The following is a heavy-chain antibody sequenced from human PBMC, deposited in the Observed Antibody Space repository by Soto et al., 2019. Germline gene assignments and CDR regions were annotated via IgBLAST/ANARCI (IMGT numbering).Heavy chain of an antibody. V-gene: IGHV3-48*01. Sequence: GGSLRLSCAASGFTFSSYSMNWVRQAPGKGLEWVSYISSSSSTIYYADSVKGRFTISRDNAKNSLYLQMNSLRAEDTAVYYCRPPPAVEYSSGHNAAFDIWGQGTMVTVSS. CDR1: GFTFSSYS. D-gene: IGHD6-19*01. CDR3: RPPPAVEYSSGHNAAFDI. CDR2: ISSSSSTI. J-gene: IGHJ3*02.